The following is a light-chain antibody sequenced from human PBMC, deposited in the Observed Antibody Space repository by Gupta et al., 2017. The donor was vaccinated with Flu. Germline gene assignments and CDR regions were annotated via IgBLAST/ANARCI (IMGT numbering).Light chain of an antibody. Sequence: LQLTQSPSTLSAFVGDRVTITCRASQSISTYFSWSQQKPGKAPKPLFYQASRLDSGVPSRISGSGSGAEFSLIISSLQPDVFATYYCQQFDTPWTFGQGTKVEIK. CDR2: QAS. J-gene: IGKJ1*01. CDR1: QSISTY. V-gene: IGKV1-5*03. CDR3: QQFDTPWT.